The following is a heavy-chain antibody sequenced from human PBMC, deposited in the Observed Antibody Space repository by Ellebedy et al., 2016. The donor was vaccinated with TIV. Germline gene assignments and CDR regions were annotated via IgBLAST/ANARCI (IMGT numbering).Heavy chain of an antibody. CDR2: ISSSSSYI. D-gene: IGHD2-21*01. V-gene: IGHV3-21*01. Sequence: GESLKISXAASGFTFSSYSMNWVRQAPGKGLEWVSSISSSSSYIYYADSVKGRFTISRDIAKNSLYLQMNSLRAEDTAVYYCARLGISLPDYWGQGTLVTVSS. J-gene: IGHJ4*02. CDR3: ARLGISLPDY. CDR1: GFTFSSYS.